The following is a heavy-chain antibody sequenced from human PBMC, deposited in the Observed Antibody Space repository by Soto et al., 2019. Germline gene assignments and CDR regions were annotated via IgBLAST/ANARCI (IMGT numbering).Heavy chain of an antibody. Sequence: SETLSLTCTVSGGSVSSGSYHWSWIRQPPGKGLEWIGYIYYSGSTNYNPSLKSRVTISVDTSKNQFSLKLSSVTAADTAVYYCESTTGTTSFLNHFDYWGQGTLVTVSS. V-gene: IGHV4-61*01. CDR3: ESTTGTTSFLNHFDY. CDR1: GGSVSSGSYH. J-gene: IGHJ4*02. CDR2: IYYSGST. D-gene: IGHD1-1*01.